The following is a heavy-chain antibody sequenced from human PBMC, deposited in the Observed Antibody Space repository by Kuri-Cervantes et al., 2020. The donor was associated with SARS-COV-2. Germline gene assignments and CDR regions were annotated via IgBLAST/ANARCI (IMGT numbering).Heavy chain of an antibody. Sequence: TFSSYAMSWVRQAPGKGLEWIGRLYYSGSTYYNPSLKSRVTISVHTSKNQFSLKLSSVTTAETAVYYRAIPIRIAAAGMWFDPWGQGTLVTVSS. D-gene: IGHD6-13*01. CDR2: LYYSGST. J-gene: IGHJ5*02. V-gene: IGHV4-39*01. CDR1: TFSSYA. CDR3: AIPIRIAAAGMWFDP.